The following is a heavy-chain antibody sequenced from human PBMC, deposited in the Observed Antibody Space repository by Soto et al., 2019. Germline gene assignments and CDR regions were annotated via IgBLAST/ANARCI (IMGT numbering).Heavy chain of an antibody. Sequence: QVQLQESGPGLVKPSQTLSLTCTVSGGSISSGGYYWSWIRQHPGKGLEWIGYIYYSGSTYYNPSLKSRVTISVDTSKNQFSRKLSSVTAADTAVYYCARDTGDSSGYYERAFDIWGQGTMVTVSS. J-gene: IGHJ3*02. D-gene: IGHD3-22*01. V-gene: IGHV4-31*03. CDR3: ARDTGDSSGYYERAFDI. CDR1: GGSISSGGYY. CDR2: IYYSGST.